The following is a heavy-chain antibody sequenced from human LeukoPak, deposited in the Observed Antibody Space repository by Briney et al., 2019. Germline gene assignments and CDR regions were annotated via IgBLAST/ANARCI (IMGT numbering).Heavy chain of an antibody. Sequence: PGGSPRLSCAASGFTFSSYTMSWVRQAPGKGLEWLSSIGGSGAATYYADSVKGRFTISRDNSKNTLYLQMNSLRAEDTAVYYCAKESGVSPPMIVVVITPDYWGQGTLVTVSS. CDR2: IGGSGAAT. J-gene: IGHJ4*02. CDR3: AKESGVSPPMIVVVITPDY. CDR1: GFTFSSYT. V-gene: IGHV3-23*01. D-gene: IGHD3-22*01.